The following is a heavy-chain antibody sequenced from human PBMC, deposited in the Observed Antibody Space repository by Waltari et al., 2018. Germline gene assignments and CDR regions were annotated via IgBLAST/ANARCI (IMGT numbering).Heavy chain of an antibody. CDR1: GGSISSGRYY. Sequence: QLQLQESGPGLVKPSETLSLTCTVSGGSISSGRYYWGRIRQPPGKGLESIGYISYSGTTYYNLSLKSRVTMSVDTSRDQYSLSLRSVAAADTAVYYCARYYGNGEGWLDPWGQGTLVTVSS. V-gene: IGHV4-39*07. D-gene: IGHD3-3*01. CDR3: ARYYGNGEGWLDP. CDR2: ISYSGTT. J-gene: IGHJ5*02.